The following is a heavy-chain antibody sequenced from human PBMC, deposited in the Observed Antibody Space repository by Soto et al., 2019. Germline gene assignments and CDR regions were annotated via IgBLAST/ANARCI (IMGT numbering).Heavy chain of an antibody. D-gene: IGHD2-15*01. V-gene: IGHV4-34*01. CDR3: ARVHSGVVAATDYYFDY. CDR1: GGSFSGYY. CDR2: INHSGST. Sequence: TLSLTCAVYGGSFSGYYWSWIRQPPGKGLEWIGEINHSGSTNYNPSLKSRVTISVDTSKNQFSLKLSSVTAADTAVYYCARVHSGVVAATDYYFDYWGQGTLVTVSS. J-gene: IGHJ4*02.